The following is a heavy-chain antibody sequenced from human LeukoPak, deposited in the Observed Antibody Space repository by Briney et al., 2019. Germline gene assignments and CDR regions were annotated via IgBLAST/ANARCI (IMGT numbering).Heavy chain of an antibody. V-gene: IGHV1-24*01. CDR3: ATDFRACSSTSCYSWFDP. D-gene: IGHD2-2*02. Sequence: ASVKVSCKVSGYTLTELSMHWVRQAPGKGLEWMGGFDPEDGETIYAQKFQGRVTMTEDTSTDTAYMELSSLRSEDTAVYYCATDFRACSSTSCYSWFDPWGQGTLVTVSS. CDR2: FDPEDGET. J-gene: IGHJ5*02. CDR1: GYTLTELS.